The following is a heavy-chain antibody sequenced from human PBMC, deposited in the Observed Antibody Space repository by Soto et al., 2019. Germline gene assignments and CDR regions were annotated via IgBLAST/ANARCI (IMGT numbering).Heavy chain of an antibody. J-gene: IGHJ4*02. Sequence: PSETLSLTCAVCGGSFSGYYWSWIRQPPGKGLEWIGEINHSGSTNYNPSLKSRVTISVDTSKNQFSLKLSSVTAADTAVYYCARGVGYSYGYVLWYFDYWGQGTLVTVSS. CDR2: INHSGST. CDR1: GGSFSGYY. CDR3: ARGVGYSYGYVLWYFDY. D-gene: IGHD5-18*01. V-gene: IGHV4-34*01.